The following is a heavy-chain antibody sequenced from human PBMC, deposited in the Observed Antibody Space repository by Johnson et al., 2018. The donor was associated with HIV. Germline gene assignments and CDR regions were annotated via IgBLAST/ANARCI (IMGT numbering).Heavy chain of an antibody. V-gene: IGHV3-30*03. CDR3: ARERASSAFDI. CDR2: ISYDGSNK. Sequence: QVQLVESGGGVVQPGRSLRLSCAASGFTFSSYGMHWVRQAPGKGLEWVAVISYDGSNKYYADSVKGRFTISRDNSKNTLYLQMNSLRAEDTAVYYCARERASSAFDIWGQGTMVTVSS. J-gene: IGHJ3*02. CDR1: GFTFSSYG.